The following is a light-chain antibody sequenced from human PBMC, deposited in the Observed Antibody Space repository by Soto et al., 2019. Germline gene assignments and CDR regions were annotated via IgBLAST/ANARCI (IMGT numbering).Light chain of an antibody. CDR1: QGISSD. V-gene: IGKV1-8*01. CDR3: QQYYSYPLT. J-gene: IGKJ1*01. Sequence: AIRMTQSPSSFSASTGDRVTITCRASQGISSDLAWYQQKPGKAPKLLIYAASNLQSGVPSRFSGSGYGTDFTLTISCLQSEDFATYYCQQYYSYPLTFGQGTKVEIK. CDR2: AAS.